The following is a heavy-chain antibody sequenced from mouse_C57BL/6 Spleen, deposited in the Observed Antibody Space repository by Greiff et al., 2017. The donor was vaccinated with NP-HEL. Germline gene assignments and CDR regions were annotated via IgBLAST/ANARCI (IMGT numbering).Heavy chain of an antibody. D-gene: IGHD2-5*01. CDR1: GYTFTDYY. CDR3: ARAYYSNPFDY. CDR2: INPNNGGT. V-gene: IGHV1-26*01. J-gene: IGHJ2*01. Sequence: VQLQQSGPELVKPGASVKISCKASGYTFTDYYMNWVKQSHGKSLEWIGDINPNNGGTSYNQKFKGKATLTVDKSSSTAYMELRSLTSEDSAVYYCARAYYSNPFDYWGKGTTLTVSS.